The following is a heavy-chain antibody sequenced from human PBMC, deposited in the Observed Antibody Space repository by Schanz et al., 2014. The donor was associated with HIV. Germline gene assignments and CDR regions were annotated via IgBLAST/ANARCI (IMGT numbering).Heavy chain of an antibody. CDR1: GYTFTAYY. CDR2: INPNSGGT. J-gene: IGHJ3*02. V-gene: IGHV1-2*02. Sequence: QVQLVQSGAEVKKPGSSVMVSCKASGYTFTAYYIHWVRQAPGQGLEWMGWINPNSGGTNSAQKFQGRVTMSMEQSISTAYMEVRSLRSDDTALYFCARDLVDSSTWYDAFDIWGQGTKVTVSS. CDR3: ARDLVDSSTWYDAFDI. D-gene: IGHD6-13*01.